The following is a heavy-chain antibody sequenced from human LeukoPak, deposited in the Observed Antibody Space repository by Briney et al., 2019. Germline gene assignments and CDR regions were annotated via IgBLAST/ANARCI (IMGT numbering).Heavy chain of an antibody. J-gene: IGHJ4*02. CDR2: IGTAGDT. CDR3: TRAVGATNLGFDY. Sequence: GGSLRLSCAASGFTFSSYDMHWVRQATGKGLEWVSAIGTAGDTYYADSVKGRSTISRENARNSLFLQVNSLRVGDTAVYYCTRAVGATNLGFDYWGQGTLVTVSS. CDR1: GFTFSSYD. D-gene: IGHD1-26*01. V-gene: IGHV3-13*01.